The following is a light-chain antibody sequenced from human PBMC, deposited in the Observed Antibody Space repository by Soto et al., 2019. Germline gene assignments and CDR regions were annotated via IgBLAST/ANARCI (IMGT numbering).Light chain of an antibody. V-gene: IGKV3-15*01. CDR3: HQYNNWPWT. CDR2: AAS. Sequence: ETVMTQSPVTRSVSPGDTATLSCRPSQRVSSHLAWYQQKPGQAPRLLIYAASTRATGIPVRFSGSGSETEFTLTIRSLQSEDFALYYCHQYNNWPWTFGQGTKVDIK. J-gene: IGKJ1*01. CDR1: QRVSSH.